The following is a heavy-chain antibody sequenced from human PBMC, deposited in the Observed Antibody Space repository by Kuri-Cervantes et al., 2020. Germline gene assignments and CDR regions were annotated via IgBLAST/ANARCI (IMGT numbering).Heavy chain of an antibody. D-gene: IGHD3-10*01. V-gene: IGHV4-34*01. CDR2: INHSGST. J-gene: IGHJ6*02. CDR3: ARVLLNGMDV. CDR1: GGSFSGYY. Sequence: GSLRLSCAVYGGSFSGYYWSWIRQPPGKGLEWIGEINHSGSTNYNPSLKSRVTISVDTSKNQFSLKLSSVTAADTAVYYCARVLLNGMDVWGQGTTVTVSS.